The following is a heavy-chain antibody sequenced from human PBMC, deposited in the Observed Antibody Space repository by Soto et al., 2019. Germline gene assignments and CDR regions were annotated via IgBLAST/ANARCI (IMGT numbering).Heavy chain of an antibody. V-gene: IGHV3-48*02. D-gene: IGHD6-19*01. J-gene: IGHJ4*02. CDR1: GFTFSSYS. CDR3: ARSGYSSGWPYFDY. Sequence: EVQLVESGGGLVQPGGSLRLSCAASGFTFSSYSMNWVRQAPGQGLEWVSYISSSSSTIYYADSVKGRFTISRDNAKNSLYLQMNSLRDEDTAVYYCARSGYSSGWPYFDYWGQGTLVTVSS. CDR2: ISSSSSTI.